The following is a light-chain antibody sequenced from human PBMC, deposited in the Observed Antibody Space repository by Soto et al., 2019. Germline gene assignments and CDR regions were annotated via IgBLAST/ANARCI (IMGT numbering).Light chain of an antibody. Sequence: DIQITQSPSILSASVGDRVTITCRASQSISSWLAWYKQKPGKAPNLLIHKASHLESGVPSRFRGSGSGTEFTLTISSLQPGDFATYYCQHYNTYPWTFGQGTKVDIK. CDR1: QSISSW. J-gene: IGKJ1*01. V-gene: IGKV1-5*03. CDR2: KAS. CDR3: QHYNTYPWT.